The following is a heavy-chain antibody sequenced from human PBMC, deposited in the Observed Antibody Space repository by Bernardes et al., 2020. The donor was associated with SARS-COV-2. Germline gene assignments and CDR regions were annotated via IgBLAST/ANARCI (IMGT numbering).Heavy chain of an antibody. CDR3: ARDPNGRDGYNDRYGMDV. Sequence: GGSLRLSCAASGFAFSRYWMIWVRQAPGKGLEWVANIKEDESEMYYGDSVKGRFIISRDNAKNSVYLEMNSLRDEDTAVYYCARDPNGRDGYNDRYGMDVWGRGTTVNVSS. J-gene: IGHJ6*01. CDR2: IKEDESEM. CDR1: GFAFSRYW. V-gene: IGHV3-7*03. D-gene: IGHD2-21*01.